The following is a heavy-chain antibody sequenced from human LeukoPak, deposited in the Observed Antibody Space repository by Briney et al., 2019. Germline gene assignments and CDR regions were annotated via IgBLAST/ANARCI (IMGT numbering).Heavy chain of an antibody. CDR3: ASPEWLPDSIDI. J-gene: IGHJ3*02. D-gene: IGHD3-3*01. CDR2: IKQDGSEK. Sequence: GGFLRLSCAASGVTFNNYWMTWVRQAPGKGLEWVASIKQDGSEKYYVDSVKGRFTISRDNAKNSLYLQMNSLRAEDTAVYYCASPEWLPDSIDIWGQGTMVTVSS. V-gene: IGHV3-7*01. CDR1: GVTFNNYW.